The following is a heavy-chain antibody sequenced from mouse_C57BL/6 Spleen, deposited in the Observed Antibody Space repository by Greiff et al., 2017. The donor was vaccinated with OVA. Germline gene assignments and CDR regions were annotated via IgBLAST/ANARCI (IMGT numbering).Heavy chain of an antibody. Sequence: EVKLEESGGGLVQPGGSMKLSCVASGFTFSNYWMNWVRQSPEKGLEWVAQIRLKSDNYATHYAESVKGRFTISRDDSKSSVYLQMNNLRAEDTGIYYCTGVTTVAPFAYWGQGTLVTVSA. CDR1: GFTFSNYW. CDR2: IRLKSDNYAT. V-gene: IGHV6-3*01. CDR3: TGVTTVAPFAY. J-gene: IGHJ3*01. D-gene: IGHD1-1*01.